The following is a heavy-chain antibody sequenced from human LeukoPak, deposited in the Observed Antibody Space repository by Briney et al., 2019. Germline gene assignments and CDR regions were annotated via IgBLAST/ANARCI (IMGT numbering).Heavy chain of an antibody. V-gene: IGHV1-8*01. Sequence: ASVKVSCKASGYTFRIHDFNWVRQAPGQGLEWMGWVSPKTGRTGYAQKFQGRVYMTTNASLSTAYMELSSLRSDDTAVYFCAGESERNDGWFDPWGQGTLVTVSS. CDR1: GYTFRIHD. J-gene: IGHJ5*02. CDR2: VSPKTGRT. D-gene: IGHD1-1*01. CDR3: AGESERNDGWFDP.